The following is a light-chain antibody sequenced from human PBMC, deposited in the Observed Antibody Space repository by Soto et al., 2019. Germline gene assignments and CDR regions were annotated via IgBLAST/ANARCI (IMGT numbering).Light chain of an antibody. J-gene: IGKJ3*01. Sequence: DIQMTQSPSTLPASVGDRVTITCRASQSISSWLAWYQQKPGKAPKLLIYKASSLESGVPSRFSGSGSGTDFTLTISSLEPEDFAVYYCQQHSNWTPITFGQGTRVDIK. CDR1: QSISSW. CDR3: QQHSNWTPIT. CDR2: KAS. V-gene: IGKV1-5*03.